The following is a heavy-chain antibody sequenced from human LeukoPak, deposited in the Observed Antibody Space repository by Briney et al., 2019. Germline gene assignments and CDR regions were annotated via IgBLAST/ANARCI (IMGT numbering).Heavy chain of an antibody. J-gene: IGHJ4*01. Sequence: ASVKVSCKVSGYTFTDYYMHWVQQAPGKGLEWMGLVDPEDGETIYAEKFQGRVTITADTSTDTAYMELSSLGSEDTAVYYCAXXXXXPQYGDFNXXWGXGXLVTXSS. V-gene: IGHV1-69-2*01. CDR3: AXXXXXPQYGDFNXX. D-gene: IGHD4-17*01. CDR1: GYTFTDYY. CDR2: VDPEDGET.